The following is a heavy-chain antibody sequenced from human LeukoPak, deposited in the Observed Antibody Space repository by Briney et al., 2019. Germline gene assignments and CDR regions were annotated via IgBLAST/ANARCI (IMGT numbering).Heavy chain of an antibody. CDR1: GFTFSHAW. D-gene: IGHD2-15*01. J-gene: IGHJ5*02. V-gene: IGHV3-15*01. Sequence: GGSLRLSCAASGFTFSHAWMTWVRQAPGKGLEWVGRIKSKTDGSTTGYAARVKGKFTISSEDPKNTLNLQMNSLKIEDTAVYYCSTEDIVVVVGAYDRWGQGTLVTVSS. CDR2: IKSKTDGSTT. CDR3: STEDIVVVVGAYDR.